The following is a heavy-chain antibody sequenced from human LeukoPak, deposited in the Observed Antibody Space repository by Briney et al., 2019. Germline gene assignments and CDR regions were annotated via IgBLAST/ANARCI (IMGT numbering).Heavy chain of an antibody. J-gene: IGHJ4*02. D-gene: IGHD6-13*01. CDR2: IYYNGAT. V-gene: IGHV4-39*01. CDR3: ARLKDEYSSSWYLVDY. Sequence: SETLSLTCTVSGASISGSRYHWGWVRQPPGKGLEGIGNIYYNGATYDNPSLKNRGTISLDTSKNQLSLKLRSVTAADTAVDYCARLKDEYSSSWYLVDYWGQGTLVTVSS. CDR1: GASISGSRYH.